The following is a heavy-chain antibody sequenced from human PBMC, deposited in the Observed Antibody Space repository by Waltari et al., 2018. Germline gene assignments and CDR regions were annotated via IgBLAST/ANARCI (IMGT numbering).Heavy chain of an antibody. J-gene: IGHJ4*02. CDR3: ARGPSGYSYGSLDY. D-gene: IGHD5-18*01. V-gene: IGHV1-3*01. CDR1: GYTFTTYA. Sequence: QVQLVQSGAEVKKPGASGKVSFTASGYTFTTYAMHWVRRAPGQRLEWMGWINAGNGNTKYSQKFQGRVTITRDTSASTAYMELSSLRSEDTAVYYCARGPSGYSYGSLDYWGQGTLVTVSS. CDR2: INAGNGNT.